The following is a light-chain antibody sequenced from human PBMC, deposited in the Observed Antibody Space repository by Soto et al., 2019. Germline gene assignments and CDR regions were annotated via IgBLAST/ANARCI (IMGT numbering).Light chain of an antibody. J-gene: IGKJ5*01. CDR2: WAS. CDR1: QSVLFNSNKKNF. CDR3: QQYFNSPVT. Sequence: DIVMTQSPDSLAMSLGERATINCRSSQSVLFNSNKKNFLAWYQQKPGQPPKLLIYWASTRQSGVPDRLSGGGSGTDFTLTISRLQAEDVAVYYCQQYFNSPVTFGQGTRLEIK. V-gene: IGKV4-1*01.